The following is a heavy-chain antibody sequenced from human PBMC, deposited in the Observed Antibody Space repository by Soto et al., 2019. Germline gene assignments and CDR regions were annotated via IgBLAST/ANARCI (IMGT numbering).Heavy chain of an antibody. D-gene: IGHD3-10*01. CDR2: MNPNSGNT. CDR1: GYTFTSYD. V-gene: IGHV1-8*01. J-gene: IGHJ6*02. Sequence: ASVKVSCKASGYTFTSYDTNWVRQATGQGLEWMGWMNPNSGNTGYAQKFQGRVTMTRNTSISTAYMELSSLRSEDTAVYYCARGHVLLWFGELLDYYYGMDVWGQGTTVTVSS. CDR3: ARGHVLLWFGELLDYYYGMDV.